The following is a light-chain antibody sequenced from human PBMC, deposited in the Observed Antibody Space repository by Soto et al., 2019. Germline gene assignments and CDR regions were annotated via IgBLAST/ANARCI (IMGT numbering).Light chain of an antibody. CDR1: SSNIGAGYD. Sequence: QSALTQSPSVSGAPGQRVTISCTGSSSNIGAGYDVHWYQQLPGTAPKLLIYGNSNRPSGVPDRFSGSKSGTSASLAITGLQAEDEADYYCQSYDSSLSGCYVFGTGTKVTVL. V-gene: IGLV1-40*01. CDR3: QSYDSSLSGCYV. CDR2: GNS. J-gene: IGLJ1*01.